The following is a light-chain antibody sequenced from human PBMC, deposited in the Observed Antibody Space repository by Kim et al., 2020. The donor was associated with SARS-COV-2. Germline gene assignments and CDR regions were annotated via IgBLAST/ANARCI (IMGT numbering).Light chain of an antibody. V-gene: IGKV3-11*01. J-gene: IGKJ5*01. CDR2: DAS. Sequence: EIVLTQSPATLSLSPGERATLSCRASQSVSSFLAWYQQKPGQAPRLLIYDASSRATGIPARFSGSGSGTDFTLTISSLEPEDFAVYYCQQRTKWPRSLTCGQGTRLEIK. CDR1: QSVSSF. CDR3: QQRTKWPRSLT.